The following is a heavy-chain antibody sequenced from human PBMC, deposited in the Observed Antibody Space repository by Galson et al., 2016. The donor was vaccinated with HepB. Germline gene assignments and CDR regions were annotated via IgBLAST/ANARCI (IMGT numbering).Heavy chain of an antibody. V-gene: IGHV1-2*02. CDR2: IDLATGGR. D-gene: IGHD2/OR15-2a*01. CDR1: GFSFTAHY. J-gene: IGHJ4*02. CDR3: ATENTRTWSTLDH. Sequence: SVKVSCKASGFSFTAHYIHWVRQAPGQGLEWMGWIDLATGGRNIAKKFNGRVTMTRDTTIATAYMDLNSLTSDDTALYYCATENTRTWSTLDHWGQGTLVTVTS.